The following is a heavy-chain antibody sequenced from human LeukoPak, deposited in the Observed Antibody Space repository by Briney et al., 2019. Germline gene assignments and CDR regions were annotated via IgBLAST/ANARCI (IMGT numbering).Heavy chain of an antibody. Sequence: PSETLSLTCTVSGGSISSSSYYWGWIRQPPGKGLEWIGSIYYSGSTYYNPSLKSRVTISVDTSKNQFSLKLSSVTVADTAVYYCARRDIVVVPAAISGWFDPWGQGTLATVSS. D-gene: IGHD2-2*02. CDR3: ARRDIVVVPAAISGWFDP. CDR1: GGSISSSSYY. J-gene: IGHJ5*02. V-gene: IGHV4-39*01. CDR2: IYYSGST.